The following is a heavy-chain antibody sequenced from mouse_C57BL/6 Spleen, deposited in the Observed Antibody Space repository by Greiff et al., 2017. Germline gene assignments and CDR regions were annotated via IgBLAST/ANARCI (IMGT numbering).Heavy chain of an antibody. D-gene: IGHD1-1*01. V-gene: IGHV1-50*01. CDR3: ARNYGSSEDFDY. CDR1: GYTFTSYW. Sequence: VQLQQSGAELVKPGASVKLSCKASGYTFTSYWMQWVKQRPGQGLEWIGEIDPSDSYTNYNQKFKGKATLTVDTSSSTAYMQLSSLTSEDSAVYYCARNYGSSEDFDYWGQGTTLTVSS. CDR2: IDPSDSYT. J-gene: IGHJ2*01.